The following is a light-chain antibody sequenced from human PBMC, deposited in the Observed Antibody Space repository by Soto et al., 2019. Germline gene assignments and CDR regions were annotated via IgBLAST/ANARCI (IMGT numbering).Light chain of an antibody. CDR1: SSDAGGSNF. J-gene: IGLJ3*02. Sequence: QSALTQPPSASGSPGQSVTISCTGTSSDAGGSNFVSWYQQYPGKAPKLMIYEVSKRPSGVPDRFSGSKSGNTASLTVSGLQAEDEADYYCSSYAGSNTVMFGGGTKLTVL. V-gene: IGLV2-8*01. CDR2: EVS. CDR3: SSYAGSNTVM.